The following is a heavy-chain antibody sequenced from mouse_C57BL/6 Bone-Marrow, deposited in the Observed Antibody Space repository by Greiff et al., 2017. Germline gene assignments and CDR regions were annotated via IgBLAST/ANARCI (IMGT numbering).Heavy chain of an antibody. CDR3: SSFDGNYFDF. Sequence: VQLQQSGAELVRPGASVKLSCTASGFNIKDDYIHWVKQRPEQGLEWIGWIDPEIGDTEYASKFQGKATITSDTSANTAYLPLSSLISEDTAVYYCSSFDGNYFDFWGQGTPLSVAS. D-gene: IGHD2-3*01. CDR1: GFNIKDDY. V-gene: IGHV14-4*01. J-gene: IGHJ2*01. CDR2: IDPEIGDT.